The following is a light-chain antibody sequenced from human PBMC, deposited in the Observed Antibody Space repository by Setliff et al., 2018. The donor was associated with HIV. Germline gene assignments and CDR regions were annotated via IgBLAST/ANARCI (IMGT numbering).Light chain of an antibody. J-gene: IGLJ1*01. V-gene: IGLV2-14*03. CDR3: SSYTTTSILL. CDR1: SSDIGGYNY. CDR2: DVS. Sequence: QSVLTQPASVSGSPGQSITISCTGTSSDIGGYNYVSWYQQHPGRAPKLMIYDVSFRPSGVSNRFSGSKSGSTASLTISGLQADDEADYYCSSYTTTSILLFGTGTKVTVL.